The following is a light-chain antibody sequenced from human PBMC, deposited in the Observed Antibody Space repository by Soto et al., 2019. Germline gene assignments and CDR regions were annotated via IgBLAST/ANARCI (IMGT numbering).Light chain of an antibody. V-gene: IGKV1-39*01. CDR1: QSVSSH. Sequence: DLQMTQSPSSLSASVGERVIITCRASQSVSSHLNWYQQKPGKAPKLLIYAASSLQSGVPSRFSGSGSGTDFILTINSLQPEDFATYYCQESYGTPLTFGGGTKVEIK. CDR2: AAS. J-gene: IGKJ4*01. CDR3: QESYGTPLT.